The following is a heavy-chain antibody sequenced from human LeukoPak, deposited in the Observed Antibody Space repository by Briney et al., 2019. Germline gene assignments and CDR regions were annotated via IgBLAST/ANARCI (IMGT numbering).Heavy chain of an antibody. D-gene: IGHD2-15*01. CDR2: ISDSGGST. Sequence: GGSLRLSCSASGFPFSSYAMHWVRQAPGKGLEYVSAISDSGGSTYYADSVKGRFTISRDNSKNSLYLQMSSLRAEDTAVYFCVRGYSFGPYGMDVWGQGTTVTVSS. V-gene: IGHV3-64D*09. CDR1: GFPFSSYA. J-gene: IGHJ6*02. CDR3: VRGYSFGPYGMDV.